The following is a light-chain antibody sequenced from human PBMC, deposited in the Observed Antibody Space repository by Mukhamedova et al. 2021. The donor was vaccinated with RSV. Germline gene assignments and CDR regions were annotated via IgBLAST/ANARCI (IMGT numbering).Light chain of an antibody. CDR3: EHYSSSPRS. Sequence: WVQQKPGKAPKSLIYAASSLESGVPSKFSGSGSGTDYTLTIRSLQPEDFATYYCEHYSSSPRSFGQGTKLEIK. CDR2: AAS. J-gene: IGKJ2*04. V-gene: IGKV1-16*02.